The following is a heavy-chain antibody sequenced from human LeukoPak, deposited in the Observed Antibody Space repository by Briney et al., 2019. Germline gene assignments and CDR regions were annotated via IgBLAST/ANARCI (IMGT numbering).Heavy chain of an antibody. CDR1: GFTFSSYN. CDR3: ARVSLGNNYGSGSYDY. D-gene: IGHD3-10*01. J-gene: IGHJ4*02. CDR2: INSGSTYV. Sequence: GGSLRLSCAASGFTFSSYNMNWVRQAPGKGLEWVSSINSGSTYVNYADSVKGRFTISRDNAENSLYLQMSSLRAEDTAVYYCARVSLGNNYGSGSYDYWGQGTLVTVSS. V-gene: IGHV3-21*01.